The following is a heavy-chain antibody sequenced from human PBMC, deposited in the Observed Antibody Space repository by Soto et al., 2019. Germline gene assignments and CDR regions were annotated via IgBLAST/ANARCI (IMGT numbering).Heavy chain of an antibody. Sequence: EVQLVESGGGLVQPGESLRLSCTASGITFSSYSMNWVRQAPGKGLEWLSYISRSKTTYADSVKGRFTISRDNAKNSVYLQMNSLRDEDTAVYYCVGDQDVHTPMVHGNYWGRGTRVTVSS. D-gene: IGHD5-18*01. CDR1: GITFSSYS. J-gene: IGHJ4*02. CDR2: ISRSKTT. V-gene: IGHV3-48*02. CDR3: VGDQDVHTPMVHGNY.